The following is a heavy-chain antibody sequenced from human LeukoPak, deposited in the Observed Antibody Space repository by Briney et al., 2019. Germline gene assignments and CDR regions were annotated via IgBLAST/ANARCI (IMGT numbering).Heavy chain of an antibody. D-gene: IGHD3-3*01. CDR3: ARDGFLGFYYCMDV. CDR2: IYYTGST. CDR1: GGSISSQY. Sequence: SETLSLTCTVSGGSISSQYWSWIRQPPGKGLEWIGYIYYTGSTNYNPSLKSRVTLSIDTSKNQFSLKLSSVTAADTAVYYCARDGFLGFYYCMDVWGKGTTVTVSS. J-gene: IGHJ6*03. V-gene: IGHV4-59*11.